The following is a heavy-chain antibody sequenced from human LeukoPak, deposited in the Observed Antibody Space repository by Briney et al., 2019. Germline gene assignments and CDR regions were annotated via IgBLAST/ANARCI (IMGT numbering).Heavy chain of an antibody. CDR1: GGSISSGSYY. D-gene: IGHD4-17*01. CDR3: ARFNDYGDYGNWFDP. V-gene: IGHV4-61*02. CDR2: IYTSGST. J-gene: IGHJ5*02. Sequence: TLSLTCTVSGGSISSGSYYWSWIRQPAGKGLEWIGRIYTSGSTNYNPSLKSRVTISVDTSKNQFSLKLSSVTAADTAVYYCARFNDYGDYGNWFDPWGQGTLVTVSS.